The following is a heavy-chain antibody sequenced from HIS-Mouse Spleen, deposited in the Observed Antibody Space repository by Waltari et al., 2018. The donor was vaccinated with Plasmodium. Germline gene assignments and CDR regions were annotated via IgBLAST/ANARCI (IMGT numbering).Heavy chain of an antibody. Sequence: EVQLLESGGGWVQPGGSLRPSCAASGLTFGGYAMSWVRQAPGKGLEWVSAISGSGGSTYYADSVKGRFTISRDNSKNTLYLQMNSLRAEDTAVYYCAKDSADYWGQGTLVTVSS. CDR3: AKDSADY. CDR2: ISGSGGST. V-gene: IGHV3-23*01. J-gene: IGHJ4*02. D-gene: IGHD3-10*01. CDR1: GLTFGGYA.